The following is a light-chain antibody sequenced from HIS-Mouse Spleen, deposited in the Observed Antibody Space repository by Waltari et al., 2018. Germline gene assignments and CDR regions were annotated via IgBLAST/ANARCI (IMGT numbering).Light chain of an antibody. CDR3: QVWDSSTAV. CDR1: NIGSKN. CDR2: RDS. J-gene: IGLJ2*01. Sequence: SYELTQPLSVSVALGQTARITCGGNNIGSKNVHWYQQKPGQAPALVIYRDSNRPSGIPERFSGSNSGNTATLTISRAQAGDEADYYCQVWDSSTAVFGGGTRLTVL. V-gene: IGLV3-9*01.